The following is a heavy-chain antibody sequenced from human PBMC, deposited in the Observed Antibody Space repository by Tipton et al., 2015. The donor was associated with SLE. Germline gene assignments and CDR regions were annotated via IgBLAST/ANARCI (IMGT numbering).Heavy chain of an antibody. J-gene: IGHJ4*02. Sequence: TLSLTCTVSGGSISSYYWSWIRQPPGKGLEWIGYIYYTGSTNYNPSLKSRVTISVDTSKNQFSLKLTSVTAADTAVYYCARETMLRGLMDYWGQGTLVTVSS. D-gene: IGHD3-10*01. CDR2: IYYTGST. V-gene: IGHV4-59*01. CDR1: GGSISSYY. CDR3: ARETMLRGLMDY.